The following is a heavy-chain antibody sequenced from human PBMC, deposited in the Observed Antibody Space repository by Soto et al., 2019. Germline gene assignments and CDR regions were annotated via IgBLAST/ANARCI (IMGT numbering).Heavy chain of an antibody. CDR1: GFTFSSYA. D-gene: IGHD6-6*01. CDR2: ISYDSSNK. CDR3: ARDHGYSSSSPKF. J-gene: IGHJ4*02. V-gene: IGHV3-30-3*01. Sequence: GGSLTLSCAASGFTFSSYAMHWVRQAPGKGLEWEAVISYDSSNKYYANPVKGRFTTSRDNSKNTLYLQMDSQRAEYMAVYYCARDHGYSSSSPKFWGQGTLVTVSS.